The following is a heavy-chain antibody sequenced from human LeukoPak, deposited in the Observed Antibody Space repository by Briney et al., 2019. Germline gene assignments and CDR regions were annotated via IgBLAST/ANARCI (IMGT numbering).Heavy chain of an antibody. CDR2: FDPEDGET. V-gene: IGHV1-24*01. CDR3: ATSFRALDDFSDY. Sequence: ASVNVSCKVSGYTLTELSMHWVRQAPGKGLEWMGGFDPEDGETIYAQKFQGRVTMTEDTSTDTAYMELSSLRSEDTAVYYCATSFRALDDFSDYWGQGTLVTVSS. CDR1: GYTLTELS. D-gene: IGHD3-3*01. J-gene: IGHJ4*02.